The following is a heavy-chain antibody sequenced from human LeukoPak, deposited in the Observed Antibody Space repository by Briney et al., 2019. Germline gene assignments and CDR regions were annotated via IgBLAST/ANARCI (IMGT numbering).Heavy chain of an antibody. D-gene: IGHD5-18*01. J-gene: IGHJ4*02. CDR1: GFTVSSKY. CDR2: IYRGYST. V-gene: IGHV3-53*01. Sequence: AGSLRLSCAASGFTVSSKYMNWVRQAPGKGLEWVSVIYRGYSTMYAESVKGRFTISRVNTKNTLYLQMNSLRADDTAVYYCIYGYTLDFWGQGTLVTVSS. CDR3: IYGYTLDF.